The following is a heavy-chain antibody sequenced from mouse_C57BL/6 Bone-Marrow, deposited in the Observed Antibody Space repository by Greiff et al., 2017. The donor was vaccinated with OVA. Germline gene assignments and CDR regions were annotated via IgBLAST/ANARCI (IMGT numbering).Heavy chain of an antibody. J-gene: IGHJ2*01. CDR1: GYTFTDYY. CDR3: ANSSGYLNFDY. CDR2: IGPGSGST. D-gene: IGHD3-2*02. V-gene: IGHV1-77*01. Sequence: LVESGAELVKPGASVKISCKASGYTFTDYYINWVKQRPGQGLEWLGKIGPGSGSTYYNEKFKGKATLTADNYDSTAYMQLSSLTSEESAVYFCANSSGYLNFDYWGQGITLTVSS.